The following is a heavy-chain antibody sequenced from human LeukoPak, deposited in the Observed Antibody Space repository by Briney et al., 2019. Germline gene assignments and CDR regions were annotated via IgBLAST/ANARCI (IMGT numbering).Heavy chain of an antibody. Sequence: GSSVKVSCKASGGTFSSYAITWVRQAPGQGLEWMGWIIPHNGGTNYAQNFQGRVTMTRDTSISTAFMELSRLSSDDTAIYYCARANQNYFDYWGQGTLVTVSS. V-gene: IGHV1-2*02. J-gene: IGHJ4*02. CDR3: ARANQNYFDY. CDR2: IIPHNGGT. D-gene: IGHD1-14*01. CDR1: GGTFSSYA.